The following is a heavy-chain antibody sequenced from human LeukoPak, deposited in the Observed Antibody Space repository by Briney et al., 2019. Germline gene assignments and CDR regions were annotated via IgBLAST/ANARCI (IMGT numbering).Heavy chain of an antibody. CDR1: GFTFSSYA. V-gene: IGHV3-23*01. Sequence: GGSLRLSCAASGFTFSSYAMGWVRQAPGKGLEWVSAISGGGGSIYYADSVKGRFTISRDNSKNTLYLQMNSLRVEDTAVYYCAKGLLSYYYYGINVWGQGTTVTVSS. J-gene: IGHJ6*02. CDR2: ISGGGGSI. D-gene: IGHD3-10*01. CDR3: AKGLLSYYYYGINV.